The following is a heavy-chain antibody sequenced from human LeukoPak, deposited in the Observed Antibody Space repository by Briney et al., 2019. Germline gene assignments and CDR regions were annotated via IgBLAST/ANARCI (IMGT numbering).Heavy chain of an antibody. CDR3: AKEGNSG. V-gene: IGHV3-33*06. J-gene: IGHJ4*02. D-gene: IGHD6-19*01. Sequence: PGGSLRLSCAASGFTFSYYGMHWVRQAPGKGLEWVAVIWNDGNKKYYADSVKGRFTISRDNSKNTLYLQMNSLRAEDTAVYYCAKEGNSGWGQGTLVTVSS. CDR2: IWNDGNKK. CDR1: GFTFSYYG.